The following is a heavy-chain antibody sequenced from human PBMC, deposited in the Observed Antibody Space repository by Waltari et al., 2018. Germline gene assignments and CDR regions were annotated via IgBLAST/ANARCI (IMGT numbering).Heavy chain of an antibody. D-gene: IGHD3-22*01. CDR3: ARDYCDRTNCHGMDV. CDR1: EFTFRSYA. Sequence: QVQLVESGGGVVQPGRSLRLSCTASEFTFRSYAMHWVRQAPGKGLEWVAVISYNERNIYYVDSVKGRFTISRDNSKKMLYLQMNSLITEDTAVYYCARDYCDRTNCHGMDVWGQGTTVIVSS. J-gene: IGHJ6*02. CDR2: ISYNERNI. V-gene: IGHV3-30*04.